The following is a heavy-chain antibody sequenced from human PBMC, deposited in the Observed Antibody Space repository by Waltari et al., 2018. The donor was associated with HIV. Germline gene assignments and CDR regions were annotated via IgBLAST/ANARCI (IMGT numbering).Heavy chain of an antibody. D-gene: IGHD3-10*01. CDR2: ITHNGSS. V-gene: IGHV4-34*01. CDR1: GGSSSGYS. CDR3: TRGPRTELLSQSGGYNWFDP. J-gene: IGHJ5*02. Sequence: QVLLHQWGAGLLKPSETLSLTCAVYGGSSSGYSWNWIRQPPGKGLEWIGEITHNGSSRFDPSLLSRVSMSIDTSRNQFSLKLSSVTAADTAVYFCTRGPRTELLSQSGGYNWFDPWGQGTLVTVS.